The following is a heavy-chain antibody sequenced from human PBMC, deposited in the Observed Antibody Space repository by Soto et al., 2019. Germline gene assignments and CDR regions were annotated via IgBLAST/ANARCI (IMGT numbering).Heavy chain of an antibody. D-gene: IGHD6-13*01. Sequence: GGSLRLSCAASGFTVSSNYMSWVRQAPGKGLEWVSVIYSGGSTYYADSVEGRFTISRDNSKNTLYLQMNSLRAEDTAVYYCARMAAAEYNWFDPWGQGTLVTVSS. CDR2: IYSGGST. J-gene: IGHJ5*02. V-gene: IGHV3-53*01. CDR1: GFTVSSNY. CDR3: ARMAAAEYNWFDP.